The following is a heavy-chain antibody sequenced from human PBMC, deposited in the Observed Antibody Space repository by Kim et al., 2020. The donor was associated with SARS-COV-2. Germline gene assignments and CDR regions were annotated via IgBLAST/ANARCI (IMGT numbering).Heavy chain of an antibody. CDR1: GFTFNNHA. D-gene: IGHD3-9*01. CDR2: VSGDGKTT. J-gene: IGHJ4*01. CDR3: VRDFDSGDY. V-gene: IGHV3-NL1*01. Sequence: GGSLRLSCVGSGFTFNNHAIHWVRQAPGKGLEWLSCVSGDGKTTSYATSVNGRFSVSRDNSRDTVYLQLDSLTAEDTALYYCVRDFDSGDY.